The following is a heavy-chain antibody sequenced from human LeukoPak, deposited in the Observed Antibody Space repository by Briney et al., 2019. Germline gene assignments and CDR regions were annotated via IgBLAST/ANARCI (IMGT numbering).Heavy chain of an antibody. V-gene: IGHV4-39*02. CDR1: GDSISSHFYY. Sequence: SETLSLTCTVSGDSISSHFYYWGWIRQPPGKGLEWIGSIYNSVSTFYNPSLKSRVTISVDTSKNHFFLRLTSVNVADTAVYYCARNSSSGWFDFWGQGILVTVSS. J-gene: IGHJ4*02. CDR2: IYNSVST. CDR3: ARNSSSGWFDF. D-gene: IGHD6-19*01.